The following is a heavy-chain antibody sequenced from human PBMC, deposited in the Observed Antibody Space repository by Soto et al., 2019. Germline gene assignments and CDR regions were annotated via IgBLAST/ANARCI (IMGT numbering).Heavy chain of an antibody. J-gene: IGHJ6*04. CDR3: TRHLLVSPTIAAAPTDV. Sequence: LSCAASGFTFSGSAMHWVRQASGKGLEWVGRIRSKANSYATAYAASVKGRFTISRDDSKNTAYLQMNSVKTEDTAVYYCTRHLLVSPTIAAAPTDVWGKGTTVTVSS. V-gene: IGHV3-73*01. CDR2: IRSKANSYAT. CDR1: GFTFSGSA. D-gene: IGHD6-13*01.